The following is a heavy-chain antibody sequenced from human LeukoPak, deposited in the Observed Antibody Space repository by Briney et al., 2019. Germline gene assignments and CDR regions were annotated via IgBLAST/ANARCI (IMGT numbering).Heavy chain of an antibody. J-gene: IGHJ4*02. CDR1: GGSFSGYY. CDR2: INHSGST. V-gene: IGHV4-34*01. D-gene: IGHD4-23*01. Sequence: SETLSLTCAVYGGSFSGYYWSWIRQPPGKGLEWIGEINHSGSTNYNPSLKSRVTISVDTSKNQFSLKLSSVTAADTAVYYCASSYGGNSVDYWGQGTLVTVSS. CDR3: ASSYGGNSVDY.